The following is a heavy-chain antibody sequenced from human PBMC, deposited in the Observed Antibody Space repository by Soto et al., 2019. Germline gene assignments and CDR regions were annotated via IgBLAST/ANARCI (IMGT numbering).Heavy chain of an antibody. D-gene: IGHD1-7*01. V-gene: IGHV6-1*01. J-gene: IGHJ4*02. CDR3: ARGNYSAFDY. CDR1: GDSISTNNVA. Sequence: QVQLQQSGPGLVKPSQTLSLTCAISGDSISTNNVAWNWIRQSPSGGLEWLGRTGYTSKWYNDYAVSVRSRITINPDTSKNQFSLQLNSVTLDDTAVYYCARGNYSAFDYWGQGTLVTVSS. CDR2: TGYTSKWYN.